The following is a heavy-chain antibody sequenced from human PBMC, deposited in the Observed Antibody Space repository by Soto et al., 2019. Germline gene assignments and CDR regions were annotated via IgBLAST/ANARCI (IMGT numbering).Heavy chain of an antibody. J-gene: IGHJ4*02. CDR3: ASISFTIFGVRQDKED. CDR2: INHSGST. CDR1: GGSFSGYY. D-gene: IGHD3-3*01. V-gene: IGHV4-34*01. Sequence: SENLSLTCAVYGGSFSGYYWSWIRQPPGKGLEWIGEINHSGSTNYNPSLKSRVTIPVDTSKNQFSLKLSSVTAADTAVYYCASISFTIFGVRQDKEDWYQGTVVTVSS.